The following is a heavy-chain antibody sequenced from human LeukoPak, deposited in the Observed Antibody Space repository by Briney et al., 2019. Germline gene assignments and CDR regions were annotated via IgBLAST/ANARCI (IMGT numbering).Heavy chain of an antibody. V-gene: IGHV3-30*04. CDR2: ITYDGSNK. CDR3: ARDLAAAKPSHAFDI. Sequence: PGGSLRLSCAASGFTFSSYAMHWVRQAPGKGLEWVAVITYDGSNKYYADSVKGRFTISRDNSKNTLYLQMNSLRAEDTAVYYCARDLAAAKPSHAFDIWGQGTMVTVSS. D-gene: IGHD5-18*01. J-gene: IGHJ3*02. CDR1: GFTFSSYA.